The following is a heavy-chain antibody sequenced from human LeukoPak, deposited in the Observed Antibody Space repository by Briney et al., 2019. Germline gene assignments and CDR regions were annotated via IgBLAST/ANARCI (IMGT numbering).Heavy chain of an antibody. D-gene: IGHD1-26*01. CDR2: VYHRGTT. CDR3: ARWGVVGATGEDY. V-gene: IGHV4-38-2*02. J-gene: IGHJ4*02. Sequence: SETLSLTCTVSGYSIISGYYWGWIRQPPGKGLEWIGNVYHRGTTYYNPSLKSRVTISIGTSKNQFSLRLSSVTAADTAVYYCARWGVVGATGEDYWGQGTLVSVSS. CDR1: GYSIISGYY.